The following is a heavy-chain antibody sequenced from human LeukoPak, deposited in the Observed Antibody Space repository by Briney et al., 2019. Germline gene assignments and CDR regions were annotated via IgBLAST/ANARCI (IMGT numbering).Heavy chain of an antibody. V-gene: IGHV1-2*02. CDR3: ARADRNGDYPEDY. CDR1: GYTFTSYG. CDR2: INPNSGGT. J-gene: IGHJ4*02. Sequence: ASVKVSCKASGYTFTSYGISWVRQAPGQGLEWMGWINPNSGGTNYAQKFQGRVTMTRDTSISTAYMELSRLRSDDTAVYYCARADRNGDYPEDYWGQGTLVTVSS. D-gene: IGHD4-17*01.